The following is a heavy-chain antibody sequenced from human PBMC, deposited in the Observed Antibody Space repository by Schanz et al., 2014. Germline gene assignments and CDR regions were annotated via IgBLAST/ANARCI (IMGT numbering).Heavy chain of an antibody. D-gene: IGHD3-16*01. Sequence: VQLLQFGGGVVQPGRSLRLSCAASGFPFSSYAMHWVRQAPGKGLEWVSYICSSGNTIYYADSVKGRFTISRDNAKNSLYLQMNSLRAEDTAVYYCAKGLYYDNAGGGFDYWGQGTLVTVSS. V-gene: IGHV3-48*04. CDR2: ICSSGNTI. J-gene: IGHJ4*02. CDR1: GFPFSSYA. CDR3: AKGLYYDNAGGGFDY.